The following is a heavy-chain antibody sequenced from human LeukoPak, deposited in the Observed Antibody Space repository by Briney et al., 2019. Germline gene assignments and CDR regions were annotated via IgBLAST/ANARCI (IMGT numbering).Heavy chain of an antibody. V-gene: IGHV3-53*01. J-gene: IGHJ3*02. CDR1: GFTVSSAY. CDR3: ASRRITELKGAFDI. CDR2: IYSGGST. Sequence: PGGSLRLSCAASGFTVSSAYMSWVRQAPGKGLEWVSVIYSGGSTNYPDSVKGWVTISRDNSKNTLYLQMNSLRAEDTAVYYCASRRITELKGAFDIWGQGTMVTVSS. D-gene: IGHD5-24*01.